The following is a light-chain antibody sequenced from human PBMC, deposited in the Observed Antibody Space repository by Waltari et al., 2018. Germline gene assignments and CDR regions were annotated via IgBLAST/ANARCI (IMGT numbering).Light chain of an antibody. J-gene: IGKJ4*01. Sequence: TQSPSTLSASVGDRVTITCRASQSISTWLAWYQQKPGKAPKFLIYEASSLQSGVPSRFSGSGSGTEFTLTINNQQPDDFATYYCQQYNTYSLTFGGGTKVEIK. CDR3: QQYNTYSLT. CDR2: EAS. CDR1: QSISTW. V-gene: IGKV1-5*03.